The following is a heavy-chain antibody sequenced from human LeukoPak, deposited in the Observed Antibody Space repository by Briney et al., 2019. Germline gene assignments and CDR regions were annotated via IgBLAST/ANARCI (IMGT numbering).Heavy chain of an antibody. CDR1: GGSFSGYY. Sequence: SETLSLTCAVYGGSFSGYYWSWIRQPPGKGLEWMGEINHSGSTNYNPSLKSRVTISVDTSKNQFSLKLSSVTAADTAVYYCAPRRDYYDSSGSFDYWGQGTLVTVSS. CDR3: APRRDYYDSSGSFDY. J-gene: IGHJ4*02. V-gene: IGHV4-34*01. CDR2: INHSGST. D-gene: IGHD3-22*01.